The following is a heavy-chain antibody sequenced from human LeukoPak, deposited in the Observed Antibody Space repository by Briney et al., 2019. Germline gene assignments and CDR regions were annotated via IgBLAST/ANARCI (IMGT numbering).Heavy chain of an antibody. CDR2: IYYSGST. V-gene: IGHV4-39*02. Sequence: PSETLSLTCTVSGGSISSSSYYWGWIRQPPGKGLEWIGSIYYSGSTYYNPSLKSRVTISVDTSKNQFSLKLSSVTAADTAVYYCARDLAYHGYFDYWGQGTLVTVSS. J-gene: IGHJ4*02. D-gene: IGHD1-14*01. CDR3: ARDLAYHGYFDY. CDR1: GGSISSSSYY.